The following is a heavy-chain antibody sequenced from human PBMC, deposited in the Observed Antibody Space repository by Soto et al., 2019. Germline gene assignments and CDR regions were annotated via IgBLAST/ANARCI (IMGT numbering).Heavy chain of an antibody. CDR3: ARICTPTLYSSSRDFDY. J-gene: IGHJ4*02. Sequence: QVQLVQSGAEVKKPGSSVKVSCKASGGTFSSYAISWVRQAPGQGLEWMGGIIPIFGTANYAQKFQGRVTITADESTSTAYMELSSLRSEDTAVYYCARICTPTLYSSSRDFDYWGQGNMVTGSS. D-gene: IGHD6-13*01. V-gene: IGHV1-69*01. CDR2: IIPIFGTA. CDR1: GGTFSSYA.